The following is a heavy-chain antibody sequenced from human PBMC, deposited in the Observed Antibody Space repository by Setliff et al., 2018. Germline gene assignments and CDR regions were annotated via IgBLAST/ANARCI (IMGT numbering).Heavy chain of an antibody. J-gene: IGHJ4*02. CDR1: GYTFTDYG. CDR3: ARPPPGPFYYDGGSYFDY. Sequence: ASVKVSCKASGYTFTDYGISWVRQAPGQGLEWMGWISPYIDKTNYAQNLQGRVTMTTDTSTNTAYMELRSLRSDDTAVYYCARPPPGPFYYDGGSYFDYWGQGTLVTVSS. D-gene: IGHD3-22*01. V-gene: IGHV1-18*01. CDR2: ISPYIDKT.